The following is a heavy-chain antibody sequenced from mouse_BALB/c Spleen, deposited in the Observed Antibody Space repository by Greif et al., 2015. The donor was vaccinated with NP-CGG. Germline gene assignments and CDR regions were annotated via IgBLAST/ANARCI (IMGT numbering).Heavy chain of an antibody. CDR2: IRNKANGYTT. V-gene: IGHV7-3*02. CDR3: ARDRDYDYDEAMGY. D-gene: IGHD2-4*01. Sequence: EVQLVESGGGLVQPGGSLSLSCATSGFTFTDYYMSWVRQPPGKALEWLGFIRNKANGYTTDYSASVKGRFTISRDNSQSILYLQMNTLRDGDSATYYCARDRDYDYDEAMGYWGQGTSVTVSS. CDR1: GFTFTDYY. J-gene: IGHJ4*01.